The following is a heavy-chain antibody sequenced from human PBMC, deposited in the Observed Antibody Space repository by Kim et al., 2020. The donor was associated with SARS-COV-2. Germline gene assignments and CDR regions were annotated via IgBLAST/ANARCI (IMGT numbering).Heavy chain of an antibody. Sequence: SETLSLTCAVYGGSFSDYYWSWIRQPPGKGLEWIGEINHSGSTNYNPSLKNRVTISVDTSKNQFSLKLSSVTAADTAVYYCAAYGDYGGWFDPWGQGTLVTVSS. D-gene: IGHD4-17*01. J-gene: IGHJ5*02. CDR2: INHSGST. V-gene: IGHV4-34*01. CDR1: GGSFSDYY. CDR3: AAYGDYGGWFDP.